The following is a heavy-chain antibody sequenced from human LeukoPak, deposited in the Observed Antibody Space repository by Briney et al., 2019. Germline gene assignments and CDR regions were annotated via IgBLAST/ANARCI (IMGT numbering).Heavy chain of an antibody. CDR3: ARGGNPVAGLDY. CDR2: SDPNRGGT. D-gene: IGHD6-19*01. CDR1: GYTFTDNY. Sequence: ASVKVSCKASGYTFTDNYMHWVRQAPGQGLEWMGWSDPNRGGTNYAQSFQGRVTMTRDTSITTAYMELSRLSSDDTAVYYCARGGNPVAGLDYWGQGTLVTVSS. V-gene: IGHV1-2*02. J-gene: IGHJ4*02.